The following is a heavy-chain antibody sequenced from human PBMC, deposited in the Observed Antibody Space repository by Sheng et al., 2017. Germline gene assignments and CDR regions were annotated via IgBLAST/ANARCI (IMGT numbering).Heavy chain of an antibody. CDR2: IYTSGST. CDR1: GDSISSYY. J-gene: IGHJ3*02. V-gene: IGHV4-4*07. CDR3: AGENQLLFRAFDI. D-gene: IGHD2-2*01. Sequence: QVQLQQSGPGLVKPSETLSLTCTVSGDSISSYYWSWIRQPAGKGLEWIGRIYTSGSTNYNSSLKSRLTMSVDTSKNQFSLKLSSVTAADTAVYYCAGENQLLFRAFDIWAKGQRSPSLQ.